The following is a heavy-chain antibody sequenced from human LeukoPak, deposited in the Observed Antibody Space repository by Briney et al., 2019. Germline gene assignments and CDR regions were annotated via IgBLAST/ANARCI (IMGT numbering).Heavy chain of an antibody. CDR2: IYYSGST. CDR1: GGSISSGGYY. J-gene: IGHJ6*02. Sequence: SETLSLTCTVSGGSISSGGYYWSWIRQHPGKGLEWIGYIYYSGSTYYNPSLKSRVTISVDTSKNQFSLKLSSVTAADTAVYYCARDIPPLWGRPYGMDVWGQGTTVTVSS. CDR3: ARDIPPLWGRPYGMDV. D-gene: IGHD2-21*01. V-gene: IGHV4-31*03.